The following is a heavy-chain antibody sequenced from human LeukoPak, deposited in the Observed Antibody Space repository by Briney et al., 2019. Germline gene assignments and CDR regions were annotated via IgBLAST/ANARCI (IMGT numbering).Heavy chain of an antibody. D-gene: IGHD1-26*01. CDR3: ARSSSGSYRSNYFDY. CDR1: GFTFSSYA. J-gene: IGHJ4*02. CDR2: ISGSGGST. V-gene: IGHV3-23*01. Sequence: GGSLRLSCAASGFTFSSYAMSWVRQAPGKGLEWVSAISGSGGSTYYADSVKGRFTISRDNAKNSLYLQMNSLRAEDTAVYYCARSSSGSYRSNYFDYWGQGTLVTVSS.